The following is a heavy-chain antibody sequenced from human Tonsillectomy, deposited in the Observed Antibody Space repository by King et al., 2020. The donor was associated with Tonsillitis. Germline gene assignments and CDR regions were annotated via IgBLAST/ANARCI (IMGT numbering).Heavy chain of an antibody. D-gene: IGHD4-11*01. Sequence: QLQESGPGLVKPSETLSLTCTVSGGSISTYYLSWIRQPPGKGLEWIGYIYYTGSTNNNPSRKSRVTISVDTSKNQFSLKLSSVTAADAAVYYCARGNDYDNSNFDYWGQGTLVTVSS. CDR3: ARGNDYDNSNFDY. V-gene: IGHV4-59*01. J-gene: IGHJ4*02. CDR1: GGSISTYY. CDR2: IYYTGST.